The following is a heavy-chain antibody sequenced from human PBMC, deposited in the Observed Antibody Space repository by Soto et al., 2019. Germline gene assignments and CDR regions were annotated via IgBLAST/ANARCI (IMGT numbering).Heavy chain of an antibody. J-gene: IGHJ6*02. Sequence: QVQLVQSGAEVKKPGSSVKVSCKASGGTFSSYAISWVLQAPGQGLEWMGGIIPISGTENYAEQFQGRVTITADESTSTDYMELSSVRSEYTALYYCARSQGSSTSLEIYYYYYYGIDVWGQGTTVTVSS. CDR2: IIPISGTE. V-gene: IGHV1-69*01. CDR3: ARSQGSSTSLEIYYYYYYGIDV. CDR1: GGTFSSYA. D-gene: IGHD2-2*01.